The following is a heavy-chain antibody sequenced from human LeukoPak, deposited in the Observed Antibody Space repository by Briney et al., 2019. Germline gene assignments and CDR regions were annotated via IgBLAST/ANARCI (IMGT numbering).Heavy chain of an antibody. CDR2: INGGGGAT. J-gene: IGHJ4*02. D-gene: IGHD1-26*01. CDR1: GFTFSNYA. Sequence: GGSLRLSCAASGFTFSNYAMSWVRQAPGRGLNWVSSINGGGGATVYADSVKGRFTISRDNSKNTLYLQMDSLRAEDTAVYYCAKGGKWDVTPFDYWGQGTLVTVSS. V-gene: IGHV3-23*01. CDR3: AKGGKWDVTPFDY.